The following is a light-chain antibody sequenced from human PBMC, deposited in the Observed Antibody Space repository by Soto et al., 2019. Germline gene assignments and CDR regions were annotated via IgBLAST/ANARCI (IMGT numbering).Light chain of an antibody. CDR3: QLYGGSPPMYT. V-gene: IGKV3-20*01. J-gene: IGKJ2*01. Sequence: EIVLTQSPGTLSLSPGERATLSCRASQSVGSSYVAWYQQKRGQAPRLLIYDASSRATGFPDRFSGSGSGTDFTLTISRLEPEDFAVYSCQLYGGSPPMYTFGQGTKLEVK. CDR1: QSVGSSY. CDR2: DAS.